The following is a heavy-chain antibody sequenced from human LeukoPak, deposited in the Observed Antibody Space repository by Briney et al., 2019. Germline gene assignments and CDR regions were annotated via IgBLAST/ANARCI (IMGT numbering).Heavy chain of an antibody. D-gene: IGHD4-23*01. J-gene: IGHJ4*02. CDR1: GFSFSSYA. V-gene: IGHV3-23*01. CDR2: ISDGGAIT. CDR3: AKGGRNSEGDY. Sequence: GGSLRLSCAVSGFSFSSYAMTWVRQAPGKGLEWVSAISDGGAITYYADSVKGRFTISRDNSKNTLHLQMSSLRAEDTAVYYCAKGGRNSEGDYWGQGTLVTVSS.